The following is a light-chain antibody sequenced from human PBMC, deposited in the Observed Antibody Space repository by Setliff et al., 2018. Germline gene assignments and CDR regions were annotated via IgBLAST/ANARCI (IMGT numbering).Light chain of an antibody. J-gene: IGLJ2*01. CDR2: DVS. CDR3: SSYTSKTTHAL. Sequence: QSALTQPPSASGPPGQSVTISCTGTSNDVSGYNYVSWYQQHPGKAPQLMIYDVSKRPSGVPDRFSGSKSGNTASLTVSGLQAEDEAVYYCSSYTSKTTHALFAGGTKVTVL. V-gene: IGLV2-8*01. CDR1: SNDVSGYNY.